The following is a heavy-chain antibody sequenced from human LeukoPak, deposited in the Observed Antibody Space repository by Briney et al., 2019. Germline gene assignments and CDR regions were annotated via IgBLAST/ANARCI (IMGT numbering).Heavy chain of an antibody. CDR3: ARYCSGGNCYSGLVY. Sequence: GGSLRLSCAASGFTFSTYAMTWVRQAPGRGLEWVSTIRGSGGSTYYADSVKGRFAISGDISKNTVYLQMNNLRAEDTAVYYCARYCSGGNCYSGLVYGGQGTLVAVSS. V-gene: IGHV3-23*01. J-gene: IGHJ4*02. CDR1: GFTFSTYA. D-gene: IGHD2-15*01. CDR2: IRGSGGST.